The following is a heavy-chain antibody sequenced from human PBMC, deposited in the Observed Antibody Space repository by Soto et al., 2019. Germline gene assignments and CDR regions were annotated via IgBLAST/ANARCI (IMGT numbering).Heavy chain of an antibody. CDR2: IYATGTT. Sequence: SVTRSLPCTAPATSISALFLRSFRKSAGKGLGLIGRIYATGTTDYNPSLKSRVMMSVDTSKKQFSLKLRSVTAADTAVYYCVRDGTKTLRDWFDPWGQGISVTVSS. CDR1: ATSISALF. V-gene: IGHV4-4*07. CDR3: VRDGTKTLRDWFDP. D-gene: IGHD1-1*01. J-gene: IGHJ5*02.